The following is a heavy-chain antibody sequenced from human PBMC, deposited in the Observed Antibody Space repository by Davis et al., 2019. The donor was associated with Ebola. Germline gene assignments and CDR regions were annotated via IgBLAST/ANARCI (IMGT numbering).Heavy chain of an antibody. D-gene: IGHD3-10*01. CDR3: AGDPGGDGYGPGL. J-gene: IGHJ4*02. V-gene: IGHV3-74*01. CDR1: GFTFSSYW. Sequence: GESLKISCAASGFTFSSYWMHWVRQAPGKGLVWVSRINNDGTGTNYADSVKGRFTISKDNYKNMVFLQMNSLRAEDTAVYFCAGDPGGDGYGPGLWGQGTLVTVSS. CDR2: INNDGTGT.